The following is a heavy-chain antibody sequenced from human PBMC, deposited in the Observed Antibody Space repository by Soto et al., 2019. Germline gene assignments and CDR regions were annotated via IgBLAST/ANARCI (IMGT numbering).Heavy chain of an antibody. CDR3: ARGLGGTSGY. D-gene: IGHD1-7*01. CDR2: IYYSGNA. Sequence: PSETLSLTCTVSGGSITSYYWGWIRQPPGKGLEWIGYIYYSGNADYNPSLRSRVTISVDTSKSQFSLKLSSVTAADTAVYYCARGLGGTSGYWGQGTLVTVSS. CDR1: GGSITSYY. J-gene: IGHJ4*02. V-gene: IGHV4-59*01.